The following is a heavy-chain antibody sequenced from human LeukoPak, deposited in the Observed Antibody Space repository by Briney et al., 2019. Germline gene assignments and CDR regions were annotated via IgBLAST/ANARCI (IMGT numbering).Heavy chain of an antibody. J-gene: IGHJ3*02. CDR1: GGSISSGGYY. Sequence: SQTLSLTCTVSGGSISSGGYYWSWIRQHPGKGLVWIGYIYYSGSTYYNPSLKSRVIISVDTSKNQFSLKLSSVTAADTAVYYCARVLPHRHLRYGYYGRRGYAFDIWGQGTMVTVSS. CDR3: ARVLPHRHLRYGYYGRRGYAFDI. D-gene: IGHD4-17*01. CDR2: IYYSGST. V-gene: IGHV4-31*03.